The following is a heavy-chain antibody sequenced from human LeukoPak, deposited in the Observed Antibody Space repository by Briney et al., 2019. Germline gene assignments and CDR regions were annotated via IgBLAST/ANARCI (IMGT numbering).Heavy chain of an antibody. J-gene: IGHJ4*02. D-gene: IGHD2-2*01. CDR3: ARGYAPTPDY. CDR2: INHSGST. V-gene: IGHV4-34*01. CDR1: GGSFSGYY. Sequence: SETLSLTCAVYGGSFSGYYWSWIRQPPGKGLEWIGEINHSGSTNYNPSLKSRVTISVDTSKNQFSLKLSSVTAADTAVYYCARGYAPTPDYWGQGTLVTVSS.